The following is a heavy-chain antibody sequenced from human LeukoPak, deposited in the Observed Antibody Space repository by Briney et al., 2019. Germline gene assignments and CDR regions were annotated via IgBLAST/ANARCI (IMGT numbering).Heavy chain of an antibody. D-gene: IGHD4-17*01. CDR1: GYSISNHYY. J-gene: IGHJ2*01. CDR2: YYHTGSS. Sequence: SETLSLTCAVSGYSISNHYYWGWIRQPPGKGLEWIGSYYHTGSSYYNPSLQSRVAISIDTSKNQFFLELASVTAADTAVYYCASVTRSMSRFFDLWGRGTLVIVSS. CDR3: ASVTRSMSRFFDL. V-gene: IGHV4-38-2*01.